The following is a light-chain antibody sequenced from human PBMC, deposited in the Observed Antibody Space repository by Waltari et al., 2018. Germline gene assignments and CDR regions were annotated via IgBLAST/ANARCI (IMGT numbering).Light chain of an antibody. CDR1: SSDVGAYNY. CDR3: NSYTSSSTLV. J-gene: IGLJ2*01. Sequence: QSALTQPAPVSGSPGQSITISCPGTSSDVGAYNYVSWYQQHPGRAPKLMIYEVSKRPSGVSNRFSGSKSGNTASLTISGLQAEDEADYYCNSYTSSSTLVFGGGTKLTVL. CDR2: EVS. V-gene: IGLV2-14*01.